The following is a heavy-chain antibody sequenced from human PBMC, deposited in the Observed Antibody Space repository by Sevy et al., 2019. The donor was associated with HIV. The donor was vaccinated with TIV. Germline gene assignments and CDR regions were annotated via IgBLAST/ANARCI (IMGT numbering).Heavy chain of an antibody. J-gene: IGHJ5*02. V-gene: IGHV3-11*01. D-gene: IGHD3-3*01. CDR3: ARDPTYYDFWSGYYTGWFDP. CDR2: ISGTGNTK. CDR1: GFTFSNYY. Sequence: GGSLRLSCAASGFTFSNYYMNWIRQAPGKGLEWVSYISGTGNTKYYTYSVKGRFTISRDNAKNSLFLQMDSLRVEDTAVYYCARDPTYYDFWSGYYTGWFDPWGQGTLVTVSS.